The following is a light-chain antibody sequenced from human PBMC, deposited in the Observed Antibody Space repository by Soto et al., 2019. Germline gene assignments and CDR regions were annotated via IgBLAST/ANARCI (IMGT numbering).Light chain of an antibody. V-gene: IGLV2-14*03. J-gene: IGLJ1*01. CDR1: SSDVGGYNY. CDR2: DVT. Sequence: QSVLTQPASESGSPGQSITISCTGTSSDVGGYNYVSWYQHHPGKAPKLIIYDVTNRPSGVSNPFSGSKSGNTASLTISGLQPEDEADYYCSSYTTSNTRQIVFGTGTKVTVL. CDR3: SSYTTSNTRQIV.